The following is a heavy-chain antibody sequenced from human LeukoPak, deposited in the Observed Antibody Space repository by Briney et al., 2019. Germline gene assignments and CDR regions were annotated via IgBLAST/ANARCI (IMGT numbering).Heavy chain of an antibody. CDR3: TRDYYASGSYFYNWFDP. CDR1: GYTFTDYY. V-gene: IGHV1-2*02. CDR2: TDPKSGDT. D-gene: IGHD3-10*01. J-gene: IGHJ5*02. Sequence: ASVKVSCKAPGYTFTDYYIHWVRQAPGQGLEWMGWTDPKSGDTNSAQKFQGRVTMTRDTSISTAYMELSRLTSDDTAEYYCTRDYYASGSYFYNWFDPWGQGTLVTVSS.